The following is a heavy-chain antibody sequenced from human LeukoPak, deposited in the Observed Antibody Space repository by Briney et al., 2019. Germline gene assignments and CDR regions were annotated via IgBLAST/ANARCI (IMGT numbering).Heavy chain of an antibody. D-gene: IGHD3-3*01. CDR3: ARVGNPLVTVFAWFDP. V-gene: IGHV4-59*02. CDR1: GFTVSSNY. CDR2: IFYSGST. J-gene: IGHJ5*02. Sequence: GSLRLSCAASGFTVSSNYMSWIRQSPGKGLEWIGSIFYSGSTNYNPSLKSRVTISVDTSKNQFSLKLSSVTAADTAVYYCARVGNPLVTVFAWFDPWGQGTLVTVSS.